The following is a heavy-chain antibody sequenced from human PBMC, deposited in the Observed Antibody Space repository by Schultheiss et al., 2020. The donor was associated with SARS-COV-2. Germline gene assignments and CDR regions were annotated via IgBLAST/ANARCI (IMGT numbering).Heavy chain of an antibody. Sequence: GGSLRLSCAASGFMFSDHYMDWVRQAPGKGLEWVSAISGGGGSTYYADSVKGRFTISRDNSKNTLYLQMNSLRAEDTAVYYCAKVKRVLPSAPFDYWGQGTLVTVSS. CDR3: AKVKRVLPSAPFDY. D-gene: IGHD2-2*01. CDR1: GFMFSDHY. J-gene: IGHJ4*02. V-gene: IGHV3-23*01. CDR2: ISGGGGST.